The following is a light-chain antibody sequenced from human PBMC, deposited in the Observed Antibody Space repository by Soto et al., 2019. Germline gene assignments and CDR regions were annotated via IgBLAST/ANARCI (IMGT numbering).Light chain of an antibody. V-gene: IGLV2-14*03. CDR1: SSDVGGYNY. CDR2: DVS. J-gene: IGLJ1*01. Sequence: QSVLTQPASVSGSPGQSIIISCTGTSSDVGGYNYVSWYQQHPGKAPKLCIYDVSNRPSGVSNRFSGSKSGNTASLTISGXXXXXXXXXYCNSYTSSNTYVFGTGTKLTV. CDR3: NSYTSSNTYV.